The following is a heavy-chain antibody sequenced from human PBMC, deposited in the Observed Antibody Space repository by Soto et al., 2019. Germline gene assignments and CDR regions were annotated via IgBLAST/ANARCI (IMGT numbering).Heavy chain of an antibody. D-gene: IGHD2-15*01. CDR1: GFTVSSNY. CDR3: ARVFRWDIVVVPHGSYYYGMDV. Sequence: GGSLRLSCAASGFTVSSNYMSWVRQAPGKGLEWVSVIYSGGSTYYADSVKGRFTISRDNAKNSLYLQMNSLRDDDTAVYYCARVFRWDIVVVPHGSYYYGMDVWGQGTTVTVSS. V-gene: IGHV3-53*01. CDR2: IYSGGST. J-gene: IGHJ6*02.